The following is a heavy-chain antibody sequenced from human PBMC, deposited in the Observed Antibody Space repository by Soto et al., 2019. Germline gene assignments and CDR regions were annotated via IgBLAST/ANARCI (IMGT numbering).Heavy chain of an antibody. V-gene: IGHV1-18*01. CDR2: INTYNGNT. D-gene: IGHD3-16*01. J-gene: IGHJ6*02. CDR3: AMVDVYVTPSPQDV. CDR1: GYTFTRYA. Sequence: ASVKVSCKAPGYTFTRYAIGWARQAPGQGLEWMGWINTYNGNTNYAQNVQGRVTLTTDTSTSTAYKELRSLRSNDTAIYYCAMVDVYVTPSPQDVWGQGTTVTVSS.